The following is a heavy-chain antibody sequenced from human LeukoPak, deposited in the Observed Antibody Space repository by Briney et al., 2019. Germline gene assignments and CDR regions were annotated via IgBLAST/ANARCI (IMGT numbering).Heavy chain of an antibody. CDR1: GFTFGFHG. CDR3: AKERTVTTGTYDAFDI. V-gene: IGHV3-33*06. D-gene: IGHD4-17*01. Sequence: GGSLRLSCAASGFTFGFHGMHWVRQAPGKGLEEVAVIWYDGSDKYYADSVKGRFTISRDNSKSTLYLQMNSLRAEDTAVYYCAKERTVTTGTYDAFDIWGQGTMVTVSS. CDR2: IWYDGSDK. J-gene: IGHJ3*02.